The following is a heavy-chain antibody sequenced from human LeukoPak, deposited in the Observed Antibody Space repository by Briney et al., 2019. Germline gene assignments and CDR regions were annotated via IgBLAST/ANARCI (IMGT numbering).Heavy chain of an antibody. Sequence: GGSLRLSCAASGFTFSSYAMSWVRQAPGKGLEWVSAISGNGGSTYYADSVKGRFTISRDNSKNTLYLQMNSLRAEDTAVYYCAKDLSATYYDFWSAYSSFDYWGQGTLVTVSS. CDR1: GFTFSSYA. V-gene: IGHV3-23*01. CDR3: AKDLSATYYDFWSAYSSFDY. J-gene: IGHJ4*02. CDR2: ISGNGGST. D-gene: IGHD3-3*01.